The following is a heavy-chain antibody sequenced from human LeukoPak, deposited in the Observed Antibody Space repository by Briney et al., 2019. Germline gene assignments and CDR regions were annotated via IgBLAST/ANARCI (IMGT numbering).Heavy chain of an antibody. D-gene: IGHD2-21*02. CDR1: GITFTSYA. CDR2: IAGSGDSL. J-gene: IGHJ2*01. V-gene: IGHV3-23*01. Sequence: PGGSLRLSCAASGITFTSYAMTWVRQAPGKGLEWVSSIAGSGDSLFYADSVRGRFVISRDNSKDTLYLQMNSLRVEDTAVYYCARDRYCGGDCYYWHFDLWGRGTLVTVSS. CDR3: ARDRYCGGDCYYWHFDL.